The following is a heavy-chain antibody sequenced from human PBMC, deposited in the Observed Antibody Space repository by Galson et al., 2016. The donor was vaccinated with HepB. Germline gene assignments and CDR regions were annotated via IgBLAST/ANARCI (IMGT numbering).Heavy chain of an antibody. V-gene: IGHV4-39*01. D-gene: IGHD2-8*01. CDR2: IYYSGST. CDR1: GDSISSNTYY. Sequence: ETLSLTCSVSGDSISSNTYYWGWIRQPPGKGLEWIGSIYYSGSTYYNPSLKSRVTISVDTSKNQFSLKLSSVTAADTAVYYCAGPGFGLILYGFDPWGQGTLVTVSS. CDR3: AGPGFGLILYGFDP. J-gene: IGHJ5*02.